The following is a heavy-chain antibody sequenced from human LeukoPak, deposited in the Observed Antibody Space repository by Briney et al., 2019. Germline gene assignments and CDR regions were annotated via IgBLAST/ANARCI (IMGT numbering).Heavy chain of an antibody. J-gene: IGHJ3*02. CDR2: IYTSGST. D-gene: IGHD3-3*01. Sequence: SETLSLTCTVSGGSISSYYWSWIRQPAGKGLEWIGRIYTSGSTNYNPSLKSRVTMSVDTSKNQFSLKLSSVTAADTAVYYCARSRREWLLLVKTEDYDAFDIWGQGTMVTVSS. CDR1: GGSISSYY. CDR3: ARSRREWLLLVKTEDYDAFDI. V-gene: IGHV4-4*07.